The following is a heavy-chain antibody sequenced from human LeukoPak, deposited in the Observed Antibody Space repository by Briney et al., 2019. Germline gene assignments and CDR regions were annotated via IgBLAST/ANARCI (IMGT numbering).Heavy chain of an antibody. V-gene: IGHV1-69*13. CDR2: IIPIFGTA. J-gene: IGHJ5*02. D-gene: IGHD4-23*01. Sequence: ASVKVSCKASGGTFSSYAISWVRQAPGQGLEWMGGIIPIFGTANYAQKFQGRVTITADESTSTAYMELSSLRSEDTAVYYCARSNYGGHSGVWFDPWGQGTLVTVSS. CDR3: ARSNYGGHSGVWFDP. CDR1: GGTFSSYA.